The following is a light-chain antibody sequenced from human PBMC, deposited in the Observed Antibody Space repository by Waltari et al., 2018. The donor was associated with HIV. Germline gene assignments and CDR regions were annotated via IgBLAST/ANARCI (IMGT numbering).Light chain of an antibody. Sequence: SHELTQPPSVSVSPGQTARITCFGDALPKQYAYWYQQKPGQAPILVMYKDTKRPSGIPGRFSGSSSGTTVTLTISGVQPEDEADYYCQSADSSGTYWMFGGGTKLTVL. V-gene: IGLV3-25*03. CDR1: ALPKQY. CDR2: KDT. CDR3: QSADSSGTYWM. J-gene: IGLJ3*02.